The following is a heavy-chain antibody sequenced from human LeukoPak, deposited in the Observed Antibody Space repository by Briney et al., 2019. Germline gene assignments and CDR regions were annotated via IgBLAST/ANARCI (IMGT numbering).Heavy chain of an antibody. V-gene: IGHV3-74*01. Sequence: GGSLRLSCEGSGFSFSSYWMHWVRQAPGKGLAWVSRIRTDGGTKYYADSVKGRFTVSRDNSKNTLYLQMNSLRGEDTAVYYCARGIWFGEFQEKDAFDIWGQGTMLTVSS. CDR1: GFSFSSYW. CDR3: ARGIWFGEFQEKDAFDI. J-gene: IGHJ3*02. D-gene: IGHD3-10*01. CDR2: IRTDGGTK.